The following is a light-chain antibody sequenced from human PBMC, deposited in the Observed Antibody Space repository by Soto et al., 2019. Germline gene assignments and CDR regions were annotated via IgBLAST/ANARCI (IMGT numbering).Light chain of an antibody. V-gene: IGKV1-39*01. CDR1: QSISGS. CDR2: AAF. Sequence: DIQMTQSASSRSASVGDRVTMACRASQSISGSLNWYQQKPEKAPKLLIYAAFSLQSGVPSRFSGSGSGTDFTLTIRSLQPEDFATYYCQKSYTTPINCGQGKQREIK. CDR3: QKSYTTPIN. J-gene: IGKJ5*01.